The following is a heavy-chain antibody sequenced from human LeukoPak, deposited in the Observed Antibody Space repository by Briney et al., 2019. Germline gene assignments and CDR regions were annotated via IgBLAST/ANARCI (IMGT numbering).Heavy chain of an antibody. CDR1: GYTFAGYY. CDR2: INPSSGGT. Sequence: GASVKVSCKASGYTFAGYYMHWVRQAPGQGLEWMGWINPSSGGTNYAQKFQGRVTMTRDTSISTAYMELSSLRSDDTAVYYCARDPTYYGDYNRYNYYYMDVWGIGTTVTVSS. D-gene: IGHD4-17*01. CDR3: ARDPTYYGDYNRYNYYYMDV. V-gene: IGHV1-2*02. J-gene: IGHJ6*03.